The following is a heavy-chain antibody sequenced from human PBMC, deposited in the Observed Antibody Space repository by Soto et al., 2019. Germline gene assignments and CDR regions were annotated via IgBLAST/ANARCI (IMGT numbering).Heavy chain of an antibody. CDR1: GYTFTSYD. CDR2: MNPNSGNT. Sequence: QVQLVQSGAEVKKPGASVKVSCKASGYTFTSYDINWVRQATGQGLEWMGWMNPNSGNTGYAQKFQGRVTMPRNTSISTAYMELSSLRSEDTAVYYCARGLYCSGGSCYLDYYYYYMDVCGKGTTVTVSS. J-gene: IGHJ6*03. D-gene: IGHD2-15*01. CDR3: ARGLYCSGGSCYLDYYYYYMDV. V-gene: IGHV1-8*01.